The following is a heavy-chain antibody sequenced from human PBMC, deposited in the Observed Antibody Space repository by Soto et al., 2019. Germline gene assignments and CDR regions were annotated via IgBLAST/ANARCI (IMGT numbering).Heavy chain of an antibody. CDR2: ISAYNGNT. D-gene: IGHD2-2*01. Sequence: ASVKVSCKASGYTFTSYGISWVRQAPGQGLEWMGWISAYNGNTNYAQKLQGRVTMTTDTSTSTAYMELRSLRSDDTAVYYCARDRYMRYCSSTSCYSLAFDIWGQGTMVTVS. CDR1: GYTFTSYG. J-gene: IGHJ3*02. V-gene: IGHV1-18*01. CDR3: ARDRYMRYCSSTSCYSLAFDI.